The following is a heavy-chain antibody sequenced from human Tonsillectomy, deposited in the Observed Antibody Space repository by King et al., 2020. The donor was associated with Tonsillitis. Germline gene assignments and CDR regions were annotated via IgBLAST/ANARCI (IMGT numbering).Heavy chain of an antibody. CDR2: ISSTTKYI. CDR3: AKDKGTGYYDSIRGAFDI. J-gene: IGHJ3*02. D-gene: IGHD3-22*01. V-gene: IGHV3-21*01. CDR1: GFTFRKYD. Sequence: VQLVESGGGLVKPGGSLRLSCATSGFTFRKYDMAWVRQAPGKGLEWVSSISSTTKYIHYADSGKGRFAISRDNLNNSLSLEMKSLRAEDTAVYYCAKDKGTGYYDSIRGAFDIWGQGTTVTVSS.